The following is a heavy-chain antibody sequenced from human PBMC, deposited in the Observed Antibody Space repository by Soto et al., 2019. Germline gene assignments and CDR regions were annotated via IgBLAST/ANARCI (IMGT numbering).Heavy chain of an antibody. CDR1: GFIFGSDW. V-gene: IGHV3-74*01. D-gene: IGHD6-6*01. Sequence: EVQLVESGGGLVQPGRSLRLSCAASGFIFGSDWMHWVRQAPGKGLVWISRIDMDGSSTDYADSVKGRFTISRDNAENTLFIEMNRLRSEDTAVYYCVRDRPGPHHYFDYWGQGILVTVSS. CDR3: VRDRPGPHHYFDY. J-gene: IGHJ4*02. CDR2: IDMDGSST.